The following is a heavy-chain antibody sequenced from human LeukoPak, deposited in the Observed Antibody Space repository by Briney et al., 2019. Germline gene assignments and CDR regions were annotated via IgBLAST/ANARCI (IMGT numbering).Heavy chain of an antibody. D-gene: IGHD3-10*01. CDR1: GFTFDDYA. J-gene: IGHJ6*02. CDR2: ISWNSGSI. CDR3: AEDGRVTWGYYYYGMDV. V-gene: IGHV3-9*01. Sequence: GGSLRLSCAASGFTFDDYAMHWVRQAPGKGLEWVSGISWNSGSIGYADSVKGRFTISRDNAKNSLYLQMNSLRAEDTALYYCAEDGRVTWGYYYYGMDVWGQGTTVTVSS.